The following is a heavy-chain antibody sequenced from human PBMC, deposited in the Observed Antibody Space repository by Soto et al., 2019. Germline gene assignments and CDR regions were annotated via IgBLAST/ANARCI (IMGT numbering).Heavy chain of an antibody. CDR3: AKDLGSGYRFDY. CDR1: GYTFLKYG. CDR2: IQTDNDHA. Sequence: GASVKVSCKASGYTFLKYGINWVRQAPGQGLEWMGGIQTDNDHASFAQKFEGRINMTTDTSTRTVYMEKRDLSSDDTAVYYCAKDLGSGYRFDYWGQGTLVTVSS. J-gene: IGHJ4*02. V-gene: IGHV1-18*01. D-gene: IGHD3-9*01.